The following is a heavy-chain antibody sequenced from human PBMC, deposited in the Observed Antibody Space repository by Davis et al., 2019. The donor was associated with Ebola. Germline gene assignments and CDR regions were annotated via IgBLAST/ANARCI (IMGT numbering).Heavy chain of an antibody. CDR3: ARDSWTGYYDNLYYFDH. Sequence: SVKVSCKASGGTFSSYAISWVRQAPGQGLEWMGRIIPILGIANYAQKFQGRVTITADKSTSTAYMELSSLRSEDTAVYYCARDSWTGYYDNLYYFDHWGQGTLVTVSS. J-gene: IGHJ4*02. CDR2: IIPILGIA. CDR1: GGTFSSYA. D-gene: IGHD3/OR15-3a*01. V-gene: IGHV1-69*04.